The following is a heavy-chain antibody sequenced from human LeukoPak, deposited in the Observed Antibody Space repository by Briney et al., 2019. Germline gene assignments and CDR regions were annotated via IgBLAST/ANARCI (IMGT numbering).Heavy chain of an antibody. CDR3: ARDHLVSSSSSAYYYYGMDV. Sequence: GASVKVPCKASGYTFTSYYMHWVRQAPGQGLEWMGIINPSGGSTSYAQKFQGRVTMTRDTSTSTVYMELSSLRSEDTAVYYCARDHLVSSSSSAYYYYGMDVWGQGTTVTVSS. CDR1: GYTFTSYY. CDR2: INPSGGST. J-gene: IGHJ6*02. V-gene: IGHV1-46*01. D-gene: IGHD6-6*01.